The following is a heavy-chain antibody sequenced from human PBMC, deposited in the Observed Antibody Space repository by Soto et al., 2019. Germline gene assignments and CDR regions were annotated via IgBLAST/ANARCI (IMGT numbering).Heavy chain of an antibody. CDR2: ISGRSDYI. CDR1: GFTFSSYS. CDR3: ARDWGFDY. J-gene: IGHJ4*02. Sequence: EVQLVESGGGLFKPGGSLILSCAASGFTFSSYSRNWVGRVPGKGWVWVSSISGRSDYIYYADSVKGQFTISRDNAKNSLYLQMNSLRAEDTAVYYCARDWGFDYWGQGTLATVSS. V-gene: IGHV3-21*01. D-gene: IGHD3-16*01.